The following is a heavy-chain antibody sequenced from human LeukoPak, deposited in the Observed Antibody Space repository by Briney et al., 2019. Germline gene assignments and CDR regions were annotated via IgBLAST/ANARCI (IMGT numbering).Heavy chain of an antibody. CDR3: AGGVGYCSSTSCRTLTY. D-gene: IGHD2-2*01. V-gene: IGHV3-21*01. CDR2: ISSSSSYI. Sequence: GGSLRLSXAASGFTFSSYSMNWVRQAPGKGLEWVSSISSSSSYIYYADSVKGRFTISRDNAKNSLYLQMNSLRAEDTAVYYCAGGVGYCSSTSCRTLTYWGQGTLVTVSS. J-gene: IGHJ4*02. CDR1: GFTFSSYS.